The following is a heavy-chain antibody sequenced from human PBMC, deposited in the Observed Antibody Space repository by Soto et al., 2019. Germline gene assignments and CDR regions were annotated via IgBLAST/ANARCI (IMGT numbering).Heavy chain of an antibody. V-gene: IGHV2-5*02. Sequence: QITLKESGPTLVKPTQTLTLTCTFSGFSLSTRGVGVGWIRQPPGKALEWLALIYWDDDKRYSPSLKSRLTITEDTSKNQVVRTMTNMEPVDTATYYCAHRQRTVYFDYWGQGTLVTVSS. D-gene: IGHD4-17*01. CDR2: IYWDDDK. CDR1: GFSLSTRGVG. J-gene: IGHJ4*02. CDR3: AHRQRTVYFDY.